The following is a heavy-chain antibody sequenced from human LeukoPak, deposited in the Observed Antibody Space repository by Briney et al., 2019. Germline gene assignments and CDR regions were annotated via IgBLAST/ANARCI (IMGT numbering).Heavy chain of an antibody. D-gene: IGHD2-21*02. CDR2: ISYDGSNK. J-gene: IGHJ4*02. V-gene: IGHV3-30-3*01. Sequence: GGSLRLSCAASGFTFSSYAMHWVRQAPGKGLEWVAVISYDGSNKYSADSVKGRFTISRDNSKNTLYLQMNSLRAEDTAVYYCARDSEVVTAILGYWGQGTLVTVSS. CDR1: GFTFSSYA. CDR3: ARDSEVVTAILGY.